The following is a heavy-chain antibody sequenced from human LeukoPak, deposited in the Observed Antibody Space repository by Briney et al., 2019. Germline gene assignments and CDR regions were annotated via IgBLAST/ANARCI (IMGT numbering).Heavy chain of an antibody. CDR1: GYTFTAYY. CDR2: INPNSGGT. J-gene: IGHJ6*04. D-gene: IGHD6-19*01. V-gene: IGHV1-2*04. Sequence: ASVKVSCKASGYTFTAYYIHWVRQAPGQGLEWMGWINPNSGGTNYAQKFQGWVTMTRDTSISTAYMELSRLRSDDTAVYYCARDFVSSSGWLLSYGMDVWGKGTTVTVSS. CDR3: ARDFVSSSGWLLSYGMDV.